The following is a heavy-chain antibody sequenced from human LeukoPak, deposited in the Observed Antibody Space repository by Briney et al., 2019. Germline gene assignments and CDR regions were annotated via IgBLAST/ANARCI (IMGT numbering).Heavy chain of an antibody. CDR3: TRDFRAGFYYDSSGYAD. D-gene: IGHD3-22*01. CDR2: IKSKAYGGTT. Sequence: GGSLRLSCTASGFTLCDYAISCFRQAPGEGVECVGFIKSKAYGGTTECAASAKGRFTISRDDSKSIAYLQMNSPKTEDTAVYYCTRDFRAGFYYDSSGYADWGQGTLVTVSS. CDR1: GFTLCDYA. V-gene: IGHV3-49*03. J-gene: IGHJ4*02.